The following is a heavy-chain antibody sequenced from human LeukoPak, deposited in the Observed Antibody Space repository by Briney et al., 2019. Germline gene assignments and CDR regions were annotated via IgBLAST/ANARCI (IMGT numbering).Heavy chain of an antibody. V-gene: IGHV4-59*08. D-gene: IGHD1-26*01. CDR3: ARSGGSYFYY. CDR1: GGSISIYY. J-gene: IGHJ4*02. Sequence: KASETLSLTCTVSGGSISIYYWSWIRQPPGKGLEWIGYIQYSGGTNYNPSLKSRLSISLDTSKKQFSLSLNSVTAADTAVYYCARSGGSYFYYWGQGTLVTVSS. CDR2: IQYSGGT.